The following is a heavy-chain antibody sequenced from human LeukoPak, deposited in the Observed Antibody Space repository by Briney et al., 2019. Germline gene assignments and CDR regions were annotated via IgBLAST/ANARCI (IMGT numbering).Heavy chain of an antibody. V-gene: IGHV1-2*02. CDR2: INPNSGEA. Sequence: GASVKVSCKASGYTFTGYYLHWVRQAPGQGLEWMGWINPNSGEANYAQRFQDRVTMTWDTSISTAYMELSSLRSDDTAVFYCARLSGSASPHYFDCWGQGTLPTVAS. D-gene: IGHD6-19*01. CDR3: ARLSGSASPHYFDC. J-gene: IGHJ4*02. CDR1: GYTFTGYY.